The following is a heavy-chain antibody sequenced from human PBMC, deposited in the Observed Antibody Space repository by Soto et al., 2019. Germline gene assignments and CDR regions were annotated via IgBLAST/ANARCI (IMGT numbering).Heavy chain of an antibody. CDR1: GYSVTSSDYY. CDR3: APLSVSLSGPYGIHV. CDR2: MFYSGLT. V-gene: IGHV4-39*01. D-gene: IGHD2-15*01. Sequence: SETLSLTGSVSGYSVTSSDYYWAWIRQPPGKGLEWIGSMFYSGLTYYNPSLKSRVTLSVDTSKNQFSVRLNSVTAADTAVYYCAPLSVSLSGPYGIHVWGQGTTVTVSS. J-gene: IGHJ6*02.